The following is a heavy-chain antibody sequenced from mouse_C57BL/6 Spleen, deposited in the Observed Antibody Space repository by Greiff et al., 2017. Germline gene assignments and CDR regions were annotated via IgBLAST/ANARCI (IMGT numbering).Heavy chain of an antibody. CDR2: IDPSDSET. CDR3: ARGHYITTVVATDY. J-gene: IGHJ2*01. CDR1: GYTFTSYW. Sequence: QVHVKQPGAELVRPGSSVKLSCKASGYTFTSYWMHWVKQRPIQGLEWIGNIDPSDSETHYNQKFKDKATLTVDKSSSTAYMQLSSLTSEDSAVYYCARGHYITTVVATDYWGQGTTLTVSS. D-gene: IGHD1-1*01. V-gene: IGHV1-52*01.